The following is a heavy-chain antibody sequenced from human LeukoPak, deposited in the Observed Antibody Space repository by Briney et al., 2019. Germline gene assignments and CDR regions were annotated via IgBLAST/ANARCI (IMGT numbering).Heavy chain of an antibody. V-gene: IGHV1-18*01. J-gene: IGHJ4*02. D-gene: IGHD4-11*01. CDR2: VSGYNGKT. CDR3: ARDTQSKTTVTTSDY. Sequence: ASVKVSCKDSGYFFTSYGINWVRQAPGQGLEWMGWVSGYNGKTNYAQKVQGRVTMTTDTSTTTAYMELRSLRSDDTAVYYCARDTQSKTTVTTSDYWGQGTLVTVSS. CDR1: GYFFTSYG.